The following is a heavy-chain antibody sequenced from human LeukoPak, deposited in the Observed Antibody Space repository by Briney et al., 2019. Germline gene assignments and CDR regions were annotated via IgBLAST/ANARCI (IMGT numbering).Heavy chain of an antibody. J-gene: IGHJ5*02. CDR2: IYYSGNT. CDR1: GGSISSSGSY. D-gene: IGHD6-6*01. CDR3: ARVMAARREDLNWFDP. V-gene: IGHV4-39*07. Sequence: SETLSLTCTVSGGSISSSGSYWGWSRQPPGKGLEWIGSIYYSGNTYNPSLKSRVTISVDSSKNQVSLNLTSVNAADTAVYYCARVMAARREDLNWFDPWGQGTLVTVSS.